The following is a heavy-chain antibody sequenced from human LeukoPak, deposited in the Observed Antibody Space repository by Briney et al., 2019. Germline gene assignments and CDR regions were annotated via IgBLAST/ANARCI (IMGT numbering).Heavy chain of an antibody. Sequence: ASVKVSCKASGYTFTSYYMHWVRQAPGQGLEWMGIINPSGCSTSYAQKFQGRVTMTRDMSTSTDYMELSSLRSEDTAVYYCARDNSVEDTAWWFDPWGQGTLVTVSP. V-gene: IGHV1-46*01. D-gene: IGHD4-23*01. CDR1: GYTFTSYY. CDR3: ARDNSVEDTAWWFDP. J-gene: IGHJ5*02. CDR2: INPSGCST.